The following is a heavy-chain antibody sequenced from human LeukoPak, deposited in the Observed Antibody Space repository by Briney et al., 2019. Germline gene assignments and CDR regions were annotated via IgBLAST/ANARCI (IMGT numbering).Heavy chain of an antibody. D-gene: IGHD6-13*01. V-gene: IGHV6-1*01. CDR3: ARDAEGYSSSWYYWFDP. CDR1: GDSVSSNSAA. Sequence: SQTLSLTCAISGDSVSSNSAAWNWIRQPPSRGLEWLGRTYYRSKWHNDYAVSVKSRITINPDTSKNQFSLQLNSVTPEDTAVYYCARDAEGYSSSWYYWFDPWGQGTLVTVSS. J-gene: IGHJ5*02. CDR2: TYYRSKWHN.